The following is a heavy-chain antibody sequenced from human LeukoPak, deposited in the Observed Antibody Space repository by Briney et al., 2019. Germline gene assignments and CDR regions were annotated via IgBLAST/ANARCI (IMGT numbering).Heavy chain of an antibody. CDR2: ISAYNGNT. J-gene: IGHJ5*02. CDR1: GYTFTSYG. CDR3: AREWGTVTTFTNWFDP. V-gene: IGHV1-18*01. Sequence: ASVKVSCKASGYTFTSYGISWVRQAPGQGLEWMGWISAYNGNTNYAQKLQGRVTITADKSTSTAYMELSSLRSEDTAVYYCAREWGTVTTFTNWFDPWGQGTLVTVSS. D-gene: IGHD4-17*01.